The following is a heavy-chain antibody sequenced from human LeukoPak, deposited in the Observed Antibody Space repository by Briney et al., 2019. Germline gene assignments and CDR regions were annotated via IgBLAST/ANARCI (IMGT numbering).Heavy chain of an antibody. Sequence: SETLSLTCAVYGGSFSGYYWSWIRQPPGKGLEWIGEINHSGSTNYNPSLKSRVTMSVDTSKNQFSLKLSSVTAADTAMYYCARVKDPGGYYYYYYMDVWGKGTTVTVSS. CDR2: INHSGST. CDR3: ARVKDPGGYYYYYYMDV. CDR1: GGSFSGYY. D-gene: IGHD3-16*01. V-gene: IGHV4-34*01. J-gene: IGHJ6*03.